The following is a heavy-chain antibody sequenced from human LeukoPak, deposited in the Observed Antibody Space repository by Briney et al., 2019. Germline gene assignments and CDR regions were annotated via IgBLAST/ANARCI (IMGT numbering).Heavy chain of an antibody. D-gene: IGHD5-12*01. V-gene: IGHV3-23*01. J-gene: IGHJ4*02. Sequence: GGSLRLSCAASGFTFSNYWMSWVRQAPGKGLEWVSAISGSGGSTYYADSVKGRFTISRDNSKNTLYLQMNSLRAEDTAVYYCAKDLYSPDIVATIGVDYWGQGTLVTVSS. CDR2: ISGSGGST. CDR3: AKDLYSPDIVATIGVDY. CDR1: GFTFSNYW.